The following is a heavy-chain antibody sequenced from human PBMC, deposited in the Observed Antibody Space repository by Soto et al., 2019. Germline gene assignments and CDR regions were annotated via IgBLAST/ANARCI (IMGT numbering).Heavy chain of an antibody. V-gene: IGHV3-30*18. D-gene: IGHD2-15*01. CDR2: ISYDGSNK. CDR3: AKDPTEGVVAMWGCCYFDY. J-gene: IGHJ4*02. CDR1: GFTFSSYG. Sequence: GGSLRLSCAASGFTFSSYGMHWVRQAPGKGLEWVAVISYDGSNKYYADSVKGRFTISRDNSKNTLYLQMNSLRAEDTAVYYCAKDPTEGVVAMWGCCYFDYWGQGTLVTVSS.